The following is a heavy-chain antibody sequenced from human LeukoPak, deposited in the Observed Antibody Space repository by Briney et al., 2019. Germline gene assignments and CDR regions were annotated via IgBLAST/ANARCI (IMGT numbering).Heavy chain of an antibody. CDR1: GYSFTSYW. J-gene: IGHJ4*02. Sequence: GESLKISCKGSGYSFTSYWINWVRQMPGKGLEWMGRIVPTDSYTPYSPSFQGQVTILADKSISTAYLQWSSLKASDTAMYYCARHAGEATTTYFDYWGQGTLVTVSS. CDR3: ARHAGEATTTYFDY. CDR2: IVPTDSYT. D-gene: IGHD5-24*01. V-gene: IGHV5-10-1*01.